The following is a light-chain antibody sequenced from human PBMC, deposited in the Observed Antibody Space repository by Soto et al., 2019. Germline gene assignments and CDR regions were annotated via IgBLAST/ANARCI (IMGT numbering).Light chain of an antibody. CDR1: QSVSNNY. V-gene: IGKV3-20*01. Sequence: EIVLTQSPGTLSVSPGERATLSCRASQSVSNNYLAWYQQKPGEAPRLLIYGASNRATGIPDRLSGSGCGTDFTLTIRILEPEDFAVYYCQQDGTPGTFGQGTKVDI. J-gene: IGKJ1*01. CDR3: QQDGTPGT. CDR2: GAS.